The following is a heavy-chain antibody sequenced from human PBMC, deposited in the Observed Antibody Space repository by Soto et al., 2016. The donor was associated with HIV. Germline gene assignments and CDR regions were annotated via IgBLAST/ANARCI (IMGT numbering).Heavy chain of an antibody. CDR1: GFTFSDFA. D-gene: IGHD3-22*01. CDR2: VTGNGDKP. J-gene: IGHJ4*02. CDR3: AKVSRSSSSYDSSGRGKYYFDY. Sequence: EVQLLDSGGGLVQPGGSLRLSCAASGFTFSDFAMSWVRQAPGKGLEWVSSVTGNGDKPNYVDSVKGRFTISRDNSKNTLYMQISSLRVEDTAIYYCAKVSRSSSSYDSSGRGKYYFDYWGPGILVTVSS. V-gene: IGHV3-23*01.